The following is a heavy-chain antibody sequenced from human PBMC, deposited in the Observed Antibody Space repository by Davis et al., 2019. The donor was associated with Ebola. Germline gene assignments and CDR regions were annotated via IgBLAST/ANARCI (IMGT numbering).Heavy chain of an antibody. Sequence: GESLKISCAASGFTFSSYWMSWVRQAPGKGLEWVANIKQDGSEKYYVDSVKGRFTISRDNAKNSLYLQMNSLRAEDTAVYYCARDWRGWFGELLYYYYGMDVWGQGTTVTVSS. J-gene: IGHJ6*02. CDR2: IKQDGSEK. V-gene: IGHV3-7*03. D-gene: IGHD3-10*01. CDR3: ARDWRGWFGELLYYYYGMDV. CDR1: GFTFSSYW.